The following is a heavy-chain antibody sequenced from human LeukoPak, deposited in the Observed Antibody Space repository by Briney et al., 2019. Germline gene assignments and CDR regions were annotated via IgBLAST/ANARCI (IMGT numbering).Heavy chain of an antibody. D-gene: IGHD2-15*01. Sequence: GGSLRLSCAASGFTFSSYAMSWVRQAPGRGLEWVPAISGSGGSTYYAYSVKGRFTISRDNSKNTLYLQMNSLRAEDTAVYYCARVVVAAPESGDFDYWGQGALVTVSS. CDR3: ARVVVAAPESGDFDY. V-gene: IGHV3-23*01. CDR1: GFTFSSYA. J-gene: IGHJ4*02. CDR2: ISGSGGST.